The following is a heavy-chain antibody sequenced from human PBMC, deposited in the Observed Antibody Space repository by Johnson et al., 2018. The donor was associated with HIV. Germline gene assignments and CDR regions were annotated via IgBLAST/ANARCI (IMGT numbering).Heavy chain of an antibody. Sequence: VQVVESGGGVVQPGRSLRLSCEASGFTFSSYGIHWVRQAPGKGLEWVAVISYDGSNKYYADSVKGRFTISRDNSKNTLYLQMNSLRAEDTAVYYCARDLYPFGPVQAFDIWGQGTMVTVSS. CDR3: ARDLYPFGPVQAFDI. D-gene: IGHD3-10*01. V-gene: IGHV3-30*03. CDR1: GFTFSSYG. J-gene: IGHJ3*02. CDR2: ISYDGSNK.